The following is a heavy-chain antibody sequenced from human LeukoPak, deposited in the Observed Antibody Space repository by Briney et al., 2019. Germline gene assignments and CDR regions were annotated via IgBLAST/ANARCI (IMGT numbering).Heavy chain of an antibody. CDR1: GFTFSSYW. CDR3: ARVRQSGSPLDY. Sequence: GGSLRLSCAASGFTFSSYWMQWVRQAPGKGLEWVSYISKSGGNTNYADSVKGRFTISRDNAKNSLYLQMNSLRAEDTAVYYCARVRQSGSPLDYWGQGTLVTVSS. D-gene: IGHD1-26*01. V-gene: IGHV3-48*04. CDR2: ISKSGGNT. J-gene: IGHJ4*02.